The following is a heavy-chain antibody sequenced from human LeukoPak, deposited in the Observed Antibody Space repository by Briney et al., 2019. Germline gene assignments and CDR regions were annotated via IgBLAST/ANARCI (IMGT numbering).Heavy chain of an antibody. Sequence: GGSLRLSCAASGFTFSSYWMSWVRQAPGKGLEWVSTISGGVLSTYYADSVKGRFTISRDNAKNSLYLQMNSLRAEDTAVYYCARVGVAGTTPPYPPDYWGQGTLVTVSS. D-gene: IGHD6-19*01. CDR2: ISGGVLST. CDR1: GFTFSSYW. V-gene: IGHV3-21*01. J-gene: IGHJ4*02. CDR3: ARVGVAGTTPPYPPDY.